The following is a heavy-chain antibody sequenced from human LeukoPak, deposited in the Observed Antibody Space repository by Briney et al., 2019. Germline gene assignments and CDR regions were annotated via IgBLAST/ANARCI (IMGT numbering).Heavy chain of an antibody. Sequence: PGGSLRLSCAASGFTFSSYAMTWVRQAPGKGLEWVSAISGSGGTTYYTDSVKGRFTISRDNSKNTLYLQMNSLRAEDTAVYYCAKGPYYDSSGYFDYWGQGTLVTVSS. J-gene: IGHJ4*02. CDR1: GFTFSSYA. CDR2: ISGSGGTT. CDR3: AKGPYYDSSGYFDY. V-gene: IGHV3-23*01. D-gene: IGHD3-22*01.